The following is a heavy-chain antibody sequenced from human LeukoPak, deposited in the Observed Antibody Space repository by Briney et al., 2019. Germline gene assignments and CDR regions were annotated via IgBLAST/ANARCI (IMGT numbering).Heavy chain of an antibody. D-gene: IGHD3-22*01. CDR3: VRTESSGPFKDY. CDR2: RNPNSGNT. Sequence: ASVKVSFKASGYTFTSYDFNWVRQATGPGLEWMGWRNPNSGNTGNPHKFQDRVIITRNTPIKTPYMEQSSLSADDAPVFLCVRTESSGPFKDYWGQGTLVTVSS. J-gene: IGHJ4*02. CDR1: GYTFTSYD. V-gene: IGHV1-8*01.